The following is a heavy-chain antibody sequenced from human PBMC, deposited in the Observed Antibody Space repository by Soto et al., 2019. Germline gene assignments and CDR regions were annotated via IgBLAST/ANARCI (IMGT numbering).Heavy chain of an antibody. CDR3: AINTYYDFWSGYYKPYYYYMDV. CDR2: ISSSSSTI. Sequence: HPGGSLRLSCAASGFTFSSYSMNWVRQAPGKGLEWVSYISSSSSTIYYADSVKGRFTISRDNAKNSLYLQMNSLRAEDTAVYYCAINTYYDFWSGYYKPYYYYMDVWGKGTTVTVSS. CDR1: GFTFSSYS. V-gene: IGHV3-48*01. J-gene: IGHJ6*03. D-gene: IGHD3-3*01.